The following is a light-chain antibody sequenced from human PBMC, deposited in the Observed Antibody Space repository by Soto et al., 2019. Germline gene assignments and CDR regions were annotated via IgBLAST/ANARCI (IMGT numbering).Light chain of an antibody. V-gene: IGLV1-47*01. CDR1: TANFGSTY. CDR3: ATWDDSLSRPV. Sequence: QLVLTQPPSASGTPGQGVTISCSGSTANFGSTYVNWYQQLPGTAPTLLIYNNDQRPSGVPDRISGSKSGTSASLAISGLRSEDEAHYYCATWDDSLSRPVFGGGTKVTVL. CDR2: NND. J-gene: IGLJ2*01.